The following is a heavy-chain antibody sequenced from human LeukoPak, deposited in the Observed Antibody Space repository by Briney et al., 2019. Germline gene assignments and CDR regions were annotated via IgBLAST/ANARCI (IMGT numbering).Heavy chain of an antibody. CDR1: GGTLNSYV. CDR3: ARDSHGWFGEFRMDY. V-gene: IGHV1-69*13. CDR2: IIPTFGTA. J-gene: IGHJ4*02. Sequence: SVKVSCKASGGTLNSYVISWVRQAPGQGLEWMEGIIPTFGTANYAQKFQGRVTITADESTSTAYMELSSLRSEDTAVYYCARDSHGWFGEFRMDYWGQGTLVTVSS. D-gene: IGHD3-10*01.